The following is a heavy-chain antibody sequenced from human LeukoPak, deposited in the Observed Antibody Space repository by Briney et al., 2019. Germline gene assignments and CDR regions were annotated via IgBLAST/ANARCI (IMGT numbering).Heavy chain of an antibody. CDR3: ALRVPRATVFRSEVFQH. CDR2: TYTRGTT. CDR1: GVSSSDRSNYY. J-gene: IGHJ1*01. D-gene: IGHD3-3*01. Sequence: SQTLSLTCSVSGVSSSDRSNYYWSWMRQPLGKVLEWIRFTYTRGTTFYSPSLDGRVTISLDRSKNQFSLNLTSVTAADTAIYYCALRVPRATVFRSEVFQHWGQGKLVTVSS. V-gene: IGHV4-30-2*01.